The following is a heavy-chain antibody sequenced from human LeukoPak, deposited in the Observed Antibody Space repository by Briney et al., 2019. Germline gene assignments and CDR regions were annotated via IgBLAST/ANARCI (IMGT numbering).Heavy chain of an antibody. CDR2: INGDGGSR. D-gene: IGHD6-13*01. CDR3: TSASSHRTAAGGDY. V-gene: IGHV3-74*01. J-gene: IGHJ4*02. CDR1: GFTFSTYW. Sequence: GGSLRLSCAASGFTFSTYWMHWVRQAPGKGLVWVSRINGDGGSRNYADSVKGRFTISRDNAKNTLYLQMSSLRVEDTAVYYCTSASSHRTAAGGDYWGQGTLVTVST.